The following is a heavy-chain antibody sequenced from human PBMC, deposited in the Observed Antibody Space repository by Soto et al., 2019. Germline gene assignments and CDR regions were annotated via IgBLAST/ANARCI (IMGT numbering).Heavy chain of an antibody. J-gene: IGHJ6*02. D-gene: IGHD2-2*01. Sequence: PGGSLRLSCAASGFTFSSYAMHWVRQAPGKGLEWVAVISYDGSNKYYADSVKGRFTISRDNSKNTLYLQMNSLRAEDTAVYYCARDKVVVVPAAMPGRYYYYYGMDVWGQGTTVTVSS. V-gene: IGHV3-30-3*01. CDR1: GFTFSSYA. CDR3: ARDKVVVVPAAMPGRYYYYYGMDV. CDR2: ISYDGSNK.